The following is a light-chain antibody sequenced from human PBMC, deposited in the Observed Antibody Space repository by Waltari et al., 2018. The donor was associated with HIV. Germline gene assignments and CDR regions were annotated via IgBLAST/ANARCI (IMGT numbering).Light chain of an antibody. CDR1: TSNIGSNC. V-gene: IGLV1-44*01. Sequence: QSVVTQPPSASGTPGQRITISCSGSTSNIGSNCVNWYQHLPGTAPKFLISTNNLRPSGVPDRFSGSKSGTSASLAISGIQSEDEADYYCAAWDNSLNAYVFGTGTKVTVL. J-gene: IGLJ1*01. CDR2: TNN. CDR3: AAWDNSLNAYV.